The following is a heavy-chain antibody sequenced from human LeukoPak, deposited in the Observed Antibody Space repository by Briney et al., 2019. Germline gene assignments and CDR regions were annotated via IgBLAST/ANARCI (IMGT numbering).Heavy chain of an antibody. V-gene: IGHV3-23*01. Sequence: PGGSLRLSCEASGFTFSSYTMTWVRQAPGKGLEWVSHISGGGDITHYADSVKGRFTISRDNSKNTLYLQMNSLRAEDTAVFYCAKVASKGNYYDSSGYSLDYWGQGTLVTVSS. CDR2: ISGGGDIT. D-gene: IGHD3-22*01. J-gene: IGHJ4*02. CDR1: GFTFSSYT. CDR3: AKVASKGNYYDSSGYSLDY.